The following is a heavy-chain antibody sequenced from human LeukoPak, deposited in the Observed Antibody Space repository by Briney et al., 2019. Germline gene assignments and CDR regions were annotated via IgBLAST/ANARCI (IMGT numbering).Heavy chain of an antibody. CDR2: INPSGGST. J-gene: IGHJ6*02. V-gene: IGHV1-46*01. D-gene: IGHD3-16*01. Sequence: ASVTVSCKASGYTFTSYYMHWVRQAPGQGLEWMGIINPSGGSTSYAQKFQGRVTMTRDTFTSTVYMELSSLRSEDTAVYYCAREAIMAWDRYYYYYYGMDVWGQGTTVTVSS. CDR3: AREAIMAWDRYYYYYYGMDV. CDR1: GYTFTSYY.